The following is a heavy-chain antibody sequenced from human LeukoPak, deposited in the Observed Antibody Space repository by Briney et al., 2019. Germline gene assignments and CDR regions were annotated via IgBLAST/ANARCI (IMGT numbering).Heavy chain of an antibody. CDR1: GFTFSNAW. J-gene: IGHJ4*02. V-gene: IGHV3-15*01. D-gene: IGHD1-26*01. CDR2: IKSKTDGGTT. Sequence: PGGSLRLSCAASGFTFSNAWMSWVRQAPGKGLEWVGRIKSKTDGGTTDYAAPVKGRFTISRDDSKNTLYLQMNSLRAEDTAVYYCARESGSHCFDYWGQGTLVTVSS. CDR3: ARESGSHCFDY.